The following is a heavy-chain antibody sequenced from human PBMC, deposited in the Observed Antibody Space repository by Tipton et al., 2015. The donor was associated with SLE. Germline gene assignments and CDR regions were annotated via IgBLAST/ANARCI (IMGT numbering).Heavy chain of an antibody. CDR2: VYYTGNT. D-gene: IGHD3-22*01. J-gene: IGHJ4*02. CDR1: GDSLSSSSYY. V-gene: IGHV4-39*07. CDR3: ARDEYRYDATGYHLLGHFDF. Sequence: TLSLTCIVSGDSLSSSSYYWGWIRQPPGKGLEWVGTVYYTGNTFYNPSLKSRVTISVDTSKNQFSLKLSSVTAADTAVYYCARDEYRYDATGYHLLGHFDFWGQGTLVTVSS.